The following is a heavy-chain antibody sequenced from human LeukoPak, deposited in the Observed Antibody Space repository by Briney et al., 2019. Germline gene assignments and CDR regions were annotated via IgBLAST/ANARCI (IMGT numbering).Heavy chain of an antibody. CDR2: VIPSGGGT. CDR3: AREAHDSRGTHSGCYFDY. Sequence: ASVKVSCKASRYAFNNYYMHWVRQSPGQGLEWMGRVIPSGGGTRYAQKFQGRVTMTRDTSTSTVYMEMSSLRSEDTAVYYCAREAHDSRGTHSGCYFDYWGQGTLVTVSS. D-gene: IGHD1-26*01. V-gene: IGHV1-46*02. CDR1: RYAFNNYY. J-gene: IGHJ4*02.